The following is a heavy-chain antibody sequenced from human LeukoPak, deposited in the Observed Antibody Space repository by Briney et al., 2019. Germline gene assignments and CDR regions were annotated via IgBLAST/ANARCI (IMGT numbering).Heavy chain of an antibody. V-gene: IGHV3-48*04. D-gene: IGHD3-10*01. CDR2: ISSSSSTI. CDR1: GFTFSGYS. CDR3: AKVVVRGVIYGPFDY. Sequence: GGSLRLSCADSGFTFSGYSMNWVRQAPGKGLEWVSYISSSSSTIYYADSVKGRFTISRDNAKNSLYLQMNSLRAEDTALYYCAKVVVRGVIYGPFDYWGQGTLVTVSS. J-gene: IGHJ4*02.